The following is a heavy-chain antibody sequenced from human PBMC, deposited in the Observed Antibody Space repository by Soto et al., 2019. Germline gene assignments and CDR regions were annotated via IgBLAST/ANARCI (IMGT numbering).Heavy chain of an antibody. J-gene: IGHJ6*02. CDR2: IYPGDSDT. CDR3: ARQWLPQTGHHYSGMDV. CDR1: GYSFTSYW. V-gene: IGHV5-51*01. Sequence: PGESLKISCKCAGYSFTSYWIGWVRQMPGKGLEWMGIIYPGDSDTRYSPSFQGQVTISADKSISTAYLQWSSLKASDTAMYYCARQWLPQTGHHYSGMDVWGQGTTVTVSS. D-gene: IGHD5-12*01.